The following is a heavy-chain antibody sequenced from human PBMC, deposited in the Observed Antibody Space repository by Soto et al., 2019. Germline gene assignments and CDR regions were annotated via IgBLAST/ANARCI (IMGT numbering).Heavy chain of an antibody. CDR2: ISGSGGST. CDR3: AKDSGTTVPTYYFDY. D-gene: IGHD4-17*01. V-gene: IGHV3-23*01. J-gene: IGHJ4*02. CDR1: GFTFSSYA. Sequence: GGSLRLSCAASGFTFSSYAMSWVRQAPGKGLEWVSAISGSGGSTYYADSVKGQFTISRDNSKNTLYLQINSLRAEDTAVYYCAKDSGTTVPTYYFDYWGQGTLVTVSS.